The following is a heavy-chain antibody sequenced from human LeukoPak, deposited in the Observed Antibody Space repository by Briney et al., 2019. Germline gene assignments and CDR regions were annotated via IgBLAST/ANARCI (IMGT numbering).Heavy chain of an antibody. D-gene: IGHD3-3*01. CDR1: GLTFTNYW. CDR3: TSRYDFWSGYFQGYYFDF. V-gene: IGHV3-7*01. CDR2: IHPDGTEK. J-gene: IGHJ4*02. Sequence: AGGSLRLSCAAPGLTFTNYWMHWVRQAPGKGLESVAYIHPDGTEKYYMESLRGRFAISRDNAKNSLYLQMSSLRDEDTAVYYCTSRYDFWSGYFQGYYFDFWGQGSLVTVSS.